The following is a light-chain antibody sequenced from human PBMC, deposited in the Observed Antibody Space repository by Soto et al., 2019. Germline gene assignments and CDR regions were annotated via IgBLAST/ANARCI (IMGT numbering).Light chain of an antibody. Sequence: EIVMTQSQTTLSVSPGERANLSCRASQSVSSNLAWYQQKPGLAPRLLIYGASTRATGIPARFSGSGSGTEFSLTISSLQSEDFAVYYCQQYNNWPPITFGQGTKLEIK. CDR2: GAS. J-gene: IGKJ2*01. CDR1: QSVSSN. V-gene: IGKV3-15*01. CDR3: QQYNNWPPIT.